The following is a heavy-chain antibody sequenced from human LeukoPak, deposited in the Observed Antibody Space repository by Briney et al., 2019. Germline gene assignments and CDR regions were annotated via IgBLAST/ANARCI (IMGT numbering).Heavy chain of an antibody. D-gene: IGHD3-10*01. CDR1: GFTISSNY. V-gene: IGHV3-66*01. Sequence: GGSLRLSCAASGFTISSNYMRWVRQDPGKGLEWFSVIYSGGRPYYADSVKGRFTISRDNSKNTLCLQMNRLRAEDTAVYYCARVWFGSGSLYYYYYYMDVWGKGTSVTISS. CDR3: ARVWFGSGSLYYYYYYMDV. J-gene: IGHJ6*03. CDR2: IYSGGRP.